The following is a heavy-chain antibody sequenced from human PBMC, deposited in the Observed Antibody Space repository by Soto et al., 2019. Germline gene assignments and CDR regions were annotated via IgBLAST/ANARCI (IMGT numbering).Heavy chain of an antibody. D-gene: IGHD1-26*01. CDR2: ISAYNGKT. Sequence: GASVKVSCKASGYTFTGYGISWVRQAPGQGLEWMGWISAYNGKTNYAQKLQGRVPITTDTSTGTANMELRSLRSEDTAVYYCGTDEKSDRGSYLDDWGQGTLVTVSS. CDR1: GYTFTGYG. V-gene: IGHV1-18*01. J-gene: IGHJ4*02. CDR3: GTDEKSDRGSYLDD.